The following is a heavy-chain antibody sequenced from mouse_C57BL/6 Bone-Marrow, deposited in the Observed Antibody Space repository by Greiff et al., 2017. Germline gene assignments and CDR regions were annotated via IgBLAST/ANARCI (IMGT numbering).Heavy chain of an antibody. CDR2: ISSGGSYT. V-gene: IGHV5-6*01. CDR1: GFTFSSYG. Sequence: EVKLMESGGDLVKPGGSLKLSCAASGFTFSSYGMSWVRQTPDKRLEWVATISSGGSYTYYPDSVKGRFTFSRDNAKNTLYLQRSSLKSEDTAMYYCARHDYGTWFAYWGQGTLVTVSA. D-gene: IGHD1-1*01. CDR3: ARHDYGTWFAY. J-gene: IGHJ3*01.